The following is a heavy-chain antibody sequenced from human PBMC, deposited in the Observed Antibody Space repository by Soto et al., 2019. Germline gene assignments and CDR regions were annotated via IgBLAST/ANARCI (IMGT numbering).Heavy chain of an antibody. J-gene: IGHJ6*03. D-gene: IGHD4-17*01. CDR1: GFTFSNYA. Sequence: EVQLLESGGGLIQPGGSLRLSCAASGFTFSNYAMNWVRQAPGKGLEWVSVISGSGSSTYYADSVKGRFTIARDNSKNTLYLQMSSLRAEDTAVYYCARRNGDGDSAYYYYYYMDVWGKGTTVTVSS. CDR3: ARRNGDGDSAYYYYYYMDV. V-gene: IGHV3-23*01. CDR2: ISGSGSST.